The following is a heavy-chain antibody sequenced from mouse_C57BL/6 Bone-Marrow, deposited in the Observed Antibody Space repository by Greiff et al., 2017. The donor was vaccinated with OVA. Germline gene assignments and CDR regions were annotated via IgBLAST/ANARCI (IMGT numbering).Heavy chain of an antibody. J-gene: IGHJ2*01. D-gene: IGHD1-1*01. Sequence: QVHVKQSGAELAKPGASVKLSCKASGYTFTSYWMHWVKQRPGQGLEWIGYINPSSGYTKYNQKFKDKATLTADKSSSTAYMQLSSLTYEDSAVYYCASNYYGSSPYYFDYWGQGTTLTVSS. CDR1: GYTFTSYW. V-gene: IGHV1-7*01. CDR2: INPSSGYT. CDR3: ASNYYGSSPYYFDY.